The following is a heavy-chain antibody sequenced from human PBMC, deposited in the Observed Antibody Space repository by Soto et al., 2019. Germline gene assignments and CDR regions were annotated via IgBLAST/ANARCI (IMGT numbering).Heavy chain of an antibody. CDR1: GGSISSGGYY. D-gene: IGHD3-10*01. V-gene: IGHV4-31*03. CDR2: IYYSGST. J-gene: IGHJ4*02. CDR3: ATYGSGSYKPTTFDY. Sequence: QVQLQESGPGLVKPSQTLSLTCTVSGGSISSGGYYWSWIRQHPGKGLEWSGYIYYSGSTYYNPALKSRVTISVDKSKNQFSLKLSSVTAADTAVYYCATYGSGSYKPTTFDYWGQGTLVTVSS.